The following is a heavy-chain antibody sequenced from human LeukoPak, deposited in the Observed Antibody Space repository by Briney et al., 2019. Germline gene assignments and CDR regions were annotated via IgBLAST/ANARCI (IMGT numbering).Heavy chain of an antibody. J-gene: IGHJ4*02. CDR2: IYSHGCT. Sequence: PGGSLRISCAASGFTVSNNYMSWVRQAPGKGLEWVSLIYSHGCTNYADSVKGRFTISRDNSKNTLYLQMNSLTVEDTAVYFCSKDFGPWGVGATPHYWGQGTLVTVSS. V-gene: IGHV3-66*01. CDR3: SKDFGPWGVGATPHY. D-gene: IGHD1-26*01. CDR1: GFTVSNNY.